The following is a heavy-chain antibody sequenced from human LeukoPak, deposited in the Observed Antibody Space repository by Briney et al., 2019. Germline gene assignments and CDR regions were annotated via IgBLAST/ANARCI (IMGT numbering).Heavy chain of an antibody. D-gene: IGHD1-1*01. J-gene: IGHJ4*02. CDR3: AKVPETGTTLGGLDY. V-gene: IGHV3-23*01. CDR2: ISGSGGST. Sequence: GWSLRLSCAASGFTFSSYAMNWVRQAPGKGLEWVSAISGSGGSTYYADSVKGRFTISRDNSKNTLYLQMNSLRAEDTAVYYCAKVPETGTTLGGLDYWGQGTLVTVSS. CDR1: GFTFSSYA.